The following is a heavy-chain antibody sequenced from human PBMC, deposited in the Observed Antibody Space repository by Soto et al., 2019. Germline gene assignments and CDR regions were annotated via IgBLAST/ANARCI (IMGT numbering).Heavy chain of an antibody. J-gene: IGHJ6*02. V-gene: IGHV1-18*01. CDR1: GYTFSRYG. CDR3: AKNGQPPYYYYGMDV. D-gene: IGHD2-8*01. CDR2: VSGYNGDT. Sequence: QGQLVQSGPEVKKPGASVKVSCKASGYTFSRYGISWVRQAPGQGLEWMGWVSGYNGDTKYAQKVQGRVTMTIETSXXTAYMELRSLTSDDTAKYYCAKNGQPPYYYYGMDVWGQGTTVTVSS.